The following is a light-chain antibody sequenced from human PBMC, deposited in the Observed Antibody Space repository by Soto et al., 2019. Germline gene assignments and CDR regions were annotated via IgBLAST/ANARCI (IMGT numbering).Light chain of an antibody. V-gene: IGKV3-15*01. J-gene: IGKJ4*01. CDR2: GAF. CDR3: QQYKKWPPLT. CDR1: QSVAFH. Sequence: EIVMTQSPATLFVSPGETATLSCRASQSVAFHLAWYQQKPGQGPRLLIYGAFTRATGIPARFSGSGSGTEFPLTIGSLQSEDFAVYYCQQYKKWPPLTFGGGTKVEIK.